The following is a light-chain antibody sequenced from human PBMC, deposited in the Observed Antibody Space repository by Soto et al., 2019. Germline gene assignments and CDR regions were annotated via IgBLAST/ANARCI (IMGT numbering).Light chain of an antibody. Sequence: KQSPATLSLSPGERATLSCRASQSIHTSLAWYQQKPGQPPRLVVYDSTLRANGVPDRFGGSRSGTEFTLTINNLEPEDFAVYYCQQRNVWPPITFGQVTRLENK. CDR1: QSIHTS. CDR2: DST. CDR3: QQRNVWPPIT. V-gene: IGKV3-11*01. J-gene: IGKJ5*01.